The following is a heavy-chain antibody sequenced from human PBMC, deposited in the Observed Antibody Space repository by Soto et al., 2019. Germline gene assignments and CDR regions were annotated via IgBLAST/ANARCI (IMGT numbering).Heavy chain of an antibody. CDR3: ATTRVGPCSSSICFSGIFDGMDV. CDR1: GFTFSNAG. Sequence: PGGSLRLSCVASGFTFSNAGMSWVRQAPGKGLEWVGRIKSKTDGGTTDYAAPVKGRFTISRDDSKNTLYLQINSLKTEDTAVYYCATTRVGPCSSSICFSGIFDGMDVWGQGTTVTVSS. CDR2: IKSKTDGGTT. D-gene: IGHD2-2*01. J-gene: IGHJ6*02. V-gene: IGHV3-15*01.